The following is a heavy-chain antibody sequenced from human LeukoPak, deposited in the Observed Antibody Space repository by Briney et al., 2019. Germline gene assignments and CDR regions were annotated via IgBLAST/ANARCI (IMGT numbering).Heavy chain of an antibody. CDR1: GFTFDDYA. Sequence: GGSLRLSCAASGFTFDDYAMHWVRQAPGKGLEWVSGISWNSGSIGYADSVKGRFTISRDNAKNSLYLQMNSLRAEDTALYYCESTSDAFDIWGQGTMVTVSS. CDR2: ISWNSGSI. D-gene: IGHD5/OR15-5a*01. V-gene: IGHV3-9*01. J-gene: IGHJ3*02. CDR3: ESTSDAFDI.